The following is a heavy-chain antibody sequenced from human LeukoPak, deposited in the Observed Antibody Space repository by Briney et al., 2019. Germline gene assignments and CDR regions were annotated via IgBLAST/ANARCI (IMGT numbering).Heavy chain of an antibody. V-gene: IGHV4-39*01. Sequence: SETLSLTCTVSGDSISRTNFYWGWIRQPPGKGLEWIGSIYYSGTTNYNPSLKSRVTISVDTSKKQFSLRLSSVTAADTAVYYCARYSSSSGWFDPWGQGTLVTVSS. CDR1: GDSISRTNFY. CDR3: ARYSSSSGWFDP. D-gene: IGHD6-6*01. J-gene: IGHJ5*02. CDR2: IYYSGTT.